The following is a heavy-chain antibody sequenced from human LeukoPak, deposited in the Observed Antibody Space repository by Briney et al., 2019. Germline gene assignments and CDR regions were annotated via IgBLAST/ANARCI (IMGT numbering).Heavy chain of an antibody. V-gene: IGHV4-59*01. Sequence: PSETLSLTCTASGGSISSYYWSWIRQPPGKGLEWIGYIYYSGSTNYNPSLKSRVTISVDTSKNQFSLKLSSVTAADTAVYYCAKIGVRDYFTEAFDIWGQGTMVTVSS. J-gene: IGHJ3*02. CDR3: AKIGVRDYFTEAFDI. CDR1: GGSISSYY. D-gene: IGHD3-22*01. CDR2: IYYSGST.